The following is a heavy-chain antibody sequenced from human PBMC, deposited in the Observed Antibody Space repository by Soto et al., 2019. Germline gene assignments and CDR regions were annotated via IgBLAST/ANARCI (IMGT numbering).Heavy chain of an antibody. V-gene: IGHV1-24*01. CDR2: FDPEDGET. CDR1: GYTLTELS. CDR3: ARSSGWYDYFQH. D-gene: IGHD6-19*01. J-gene: IGHJ1*01. Sequence: ASVKVSCKVSGYTLTELSMHWVRQAPGKGLEWMGGFDPEDGETIYAQKFQGRVTMTEDTSTDTAYMELSSLRSEDTAVYYCARSSGWYDYFQHWGQGTQVTVSS.